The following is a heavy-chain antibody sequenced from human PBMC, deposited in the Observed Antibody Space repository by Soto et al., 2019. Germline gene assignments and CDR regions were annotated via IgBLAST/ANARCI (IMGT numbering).Heavy chain of an antibody. CDR1: GFTFSSYG. J-gene: IGHJ6*02. V-gene: IGHV3-30*18. Sequence: GGSLRLSCAASGFTFSSYGMHWVRQAPGKGLEWVAVISYDGSNKYYADSVKGRFTISRDNSKNTLYLQMNSLRAEDTAVYYCAKDRLGARVSYYYGMDVWGQGTTVTVS. CDR3: AKDRLGARVSYYYGMDV. D-gene: IGHD1-26*01. CDR2: ISYDGSNK.